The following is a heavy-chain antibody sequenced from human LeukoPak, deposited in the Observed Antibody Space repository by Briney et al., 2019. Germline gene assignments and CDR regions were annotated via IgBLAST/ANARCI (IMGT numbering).Heavy chain of an antibody. CDR1: GFTFSSYG. V-gene: IGHV3-33*01. Sequence: GRSLRLSCAASGFTFSSYGMHWVRQAPGKGLEWVAVIWYDGSNKYYADSVKGRFTISRDNSKNTLYLQMNSLRAEDTAVYYCAREKDIAVAGRSFDYWGQGTLVTVSS. CDR3: AREKDIAVAGRSFDY. J-gene: IGHJ4*02. D-gene: IGHD6-19*01. CDR2: IWYDGSNK.